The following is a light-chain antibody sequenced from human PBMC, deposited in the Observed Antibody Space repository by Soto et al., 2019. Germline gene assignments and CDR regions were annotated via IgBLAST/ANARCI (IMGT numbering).Light chain of an antibody. CDR2: GAS. Sequence: EIVMTQSPATLSVSPGERASLSCRASQSVSNNLAWYQQKPGQAPSLLIHGASTRATGIPARFSGSGSETEFTLTISSLQSEDFAVYYCNQYNNWPRTFGQGTKVDIK. J-gene: IGKJ1*01. CDR3: NQYNNWPRT. V-gene: IGKV3-15*01. CDR1: QSVSNN.